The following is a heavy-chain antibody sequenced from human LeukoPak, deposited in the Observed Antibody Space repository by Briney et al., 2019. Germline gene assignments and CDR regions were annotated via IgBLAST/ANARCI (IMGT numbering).Heavy chain of an antibody. CDR3: ARDPSTRYSSGWWSPPSYYYYGMDV. D-gene: IGHD6-19*01. CDR2: ISYDGSNK. Sequence: GGSLRLSCAASGFTFSSYAMHWVRQAPGKGLEWVAVISYDGSNKYYADSVKGRFTISRDNSKNTLYLQMNSLRAEDTAVYYCARDPSTRYSSGWWSPPSYYYYGMDVWGQGTTVTVSS. V-gene: IGHV3-30*04. CDR1: GFTFSSYA. J-gene: IGHJ6*02.